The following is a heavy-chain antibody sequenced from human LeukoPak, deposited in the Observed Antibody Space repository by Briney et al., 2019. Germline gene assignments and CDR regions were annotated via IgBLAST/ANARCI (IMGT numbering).Heavy chain of an antibody. CDR3: AKAYIVVVVAGNYFDY. Sequence: GGSLRLSCAASGFTFSSYAMSWVRQAPGKGLEWVSAISGSGGTTYYADSVKGRFNISRDNSKNTLYLQMNSLRAEDTAVYYCAKAYIVVVVAGNYFDYWGQGTLVTVSS. CDR1: GFTFSSYA. J-gene: IGHJ4*02. CDR2: ISGSGGTT. D-gene: IGHD2-15*01. V-gene: IGHV3-23*01.